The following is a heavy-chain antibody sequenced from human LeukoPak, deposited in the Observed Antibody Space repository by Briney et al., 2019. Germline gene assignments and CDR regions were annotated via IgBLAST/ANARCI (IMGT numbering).Heavy chain of an antibody. CDR3: ARDRAGLGLLDS. J-gene: IGHJ3*01. CDR2: IFQSGSP. V-gene: IGHV4-30-2*01. CDR1: GGPISSGGFS. D-gene: IGHD1-26*01. Sequence: PSETLSLTCTVSGGPISSGGFSWTWIRQPPGKGLEWIGYIFQSGSPSYNPSLRSRVTISVDTSTNQFSLRLNSVTAADTAMYYCARDRAGLGLLDSWGQGTMVTVFS.